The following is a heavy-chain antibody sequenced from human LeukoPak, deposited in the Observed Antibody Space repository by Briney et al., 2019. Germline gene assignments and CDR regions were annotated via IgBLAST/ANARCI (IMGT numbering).Heavy chain of an antibody. CDR2: INHSGST. CDR1: GGSFSGYY. J-gene: IGHJ6*03. Sequence: SETLSLTCAVYGGSFSGYYWSWIRQPPGKGLEWIGEINHSGSTNYNPSLKSRVTISVDTSKNQFSLKLSSVTAADTAVYYCTRSWEKYSSSSFDYYYYYMDVWGKGTTVTVSS. D-gene: IGHD6-6*01. V-gene: IGHV4-34*03. CDR3: TRSWEKYSSSSFDYYYYYMDV.